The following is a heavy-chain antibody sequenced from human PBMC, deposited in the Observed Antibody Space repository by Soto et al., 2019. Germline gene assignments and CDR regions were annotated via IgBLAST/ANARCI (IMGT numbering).Heavy chain of an antibody. CDR2: ISFDGGNK. CDR1: GFTFSRDG. V-gene: IGHV3-30*18. J-gene: IGHJ6*02. CDR3: AKDLLPYYYYYGMDV. Sequence: PGGSLRQSGVDSGFTFSRDGIHWVRQAPGKGLEWVAVISFDGGNKNYSDSVMGRFIISRDNSKNSLYLQMNSLRGEDTALYYCAKDLLPYYYYYGMDVWGQGTTVTVSS.